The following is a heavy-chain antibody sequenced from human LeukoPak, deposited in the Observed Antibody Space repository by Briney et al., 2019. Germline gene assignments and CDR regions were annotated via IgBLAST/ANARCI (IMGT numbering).Heavy chain of an antibody. J-gene: IGHJ4*02. CDR1: GDSMGSYY. CDR2: IYYSGST. D-gene: IGHD3-9*01. CDR3: ARLRGKDYDILTGRPAYFDY. Sequence: KTSETLSLTCTVSGDSMGSYYWNWLRQPAGKGLEWIGYIYYSGSTNYNPSLKSRVTISVDTSKNQFSLKLSSVTAADTAVYYCARLRGKDYDILTGRPAYFDYWGQGTLVTVSS. V-gene: IGHV4-59*01.